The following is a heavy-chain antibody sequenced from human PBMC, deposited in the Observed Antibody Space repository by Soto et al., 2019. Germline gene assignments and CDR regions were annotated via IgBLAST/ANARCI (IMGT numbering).Heavy chain of an antibody. CDR2: ISYDGSNK. CDR3: AKDRTRGVTYYYGSGVVPYFDY. J-gene: IGHJ4*02. Sequence: PGGSLRLSCAASGFTFSSYGMHWVRQAPGKGLEWVAVISYDGSNKYYADPVKGRFTISRDNSKNTLYLQMNSLRAEDTAVYYCAKDRTRGVTYYYGSGVVPYFDYWGQGTLVTVSS. CDR1: GFTFSSYG. V-gene: IGHV3-30*18. D-gene: IGHD3-10*01.